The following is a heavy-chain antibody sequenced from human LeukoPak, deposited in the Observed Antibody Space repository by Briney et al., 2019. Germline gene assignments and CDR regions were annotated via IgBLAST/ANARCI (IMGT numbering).Heavy chain of an antibody. J-gene: IGHJ6*03. CDR3: ARDNAPSYYYYMDV. CDR2: IRYDGSNK. D-gene: IGHD2-8*01. CDR1: GFTFSSYG. V-gene: IGHV3-30*02. Sequence: GGSLRLSCAASGFTFSSYGMHWVRQAPGKGLQWVAFIRYDGSNKYYADSVKGRFTISRDNSKNTLYLQMNSLRAEDTAVYYCARDNAPSYYYYMDVWGKGTTVTVSS.